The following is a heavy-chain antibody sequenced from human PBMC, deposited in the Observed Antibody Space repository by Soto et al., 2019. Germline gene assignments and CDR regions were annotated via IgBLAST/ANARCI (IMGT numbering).Heavy chain of an antibody. J-gene: IGHJ6*02. CDR3: ARDIVVVVAATSASNYYGMDV. D-gene: IGHD2-15*01. V-gene: IGHV1-69*13. CDR2: IIPIFGTA. Sequence: SVKVSCKASGGTFSSYAISWVRQAPGQGLEWMGGIIPIFGTANYAQKFQGRVTITADESTSTAYMELSSLRSEDTAVYYCARDIVVVVAATSASNYYGMDVWGQGTTVTVSS. CDR1: GGTFSSYA.